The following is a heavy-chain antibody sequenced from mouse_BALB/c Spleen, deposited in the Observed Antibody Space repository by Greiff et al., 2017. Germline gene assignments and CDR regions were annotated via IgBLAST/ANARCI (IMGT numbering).Heavy chain of an antibody. CDR1: GYTFSSYW. V-gene: IGHV1-9*01. D-gene: IGHD2-4*01. Sequence: QVPLQQSGAELMKPGASVKISCKATGYTFSSYWIEWVKQRPGHGLEWIGEILPGSGSTNYNEKFKGKATFTADTSSNTAYMQLSSLTSEDSAVYYCARYDYADAMDYWGQGTSVTVSS. CDR2: ILPGSGST. CDR3: ARYDYADAMDY. J-gene: IGHJ4*01.